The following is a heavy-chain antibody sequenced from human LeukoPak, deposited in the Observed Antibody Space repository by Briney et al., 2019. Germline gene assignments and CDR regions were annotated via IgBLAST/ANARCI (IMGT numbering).Heavy chain of an antibody. CDR1: GFTFSGFW. J-gene: IGHJ3*01. D-gene: IGHD6-6*01. CDR3: ARSSYSSSSSV. CDR2: INSDGSEG. V-gene: IGHV3-7*03. Sequence: GGSLRLSCAVSGFTFSGFWMSWSRQAPGKGPEWVASINSDGSEGYYADVVKGRFTISRDNAKNSLYLQINSLRAEDTAVYYCARSSYSSSSSVWGQGTMVTVSS.